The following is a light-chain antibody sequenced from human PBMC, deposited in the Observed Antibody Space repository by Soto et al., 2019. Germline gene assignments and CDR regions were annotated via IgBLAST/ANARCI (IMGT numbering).Light chain of an antibody. Sequence: EIVLTQFPATLSLSLGERATLSCKASQSVSTFLSWYQQTPGQAPRLLMYDVSRRATGSPTRFSGSGSWTDFSLPVSSLEPEDFAVYYCQQRINWPLSFGGGTKVEIK. CDR2: DVS. J-gene: IGKJ4*01. CDR3: QQRINWPLS. CDR1: QSVSTF. V-gene: IGKV3-11*01.